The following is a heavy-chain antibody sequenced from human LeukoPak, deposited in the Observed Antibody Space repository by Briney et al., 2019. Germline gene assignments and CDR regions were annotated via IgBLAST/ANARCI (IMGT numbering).Heavy chain of an antibody. V-gene: IGHV4-34*01. Sequence: PSETLSLTCAVYGGSFSGYYWSWIRQPPGKGLEWIGEINHSGSTNYNPSLKSRVTISVDTSKNQCSLKLSSVTAADTAVYYCARGLEQLVRNYYYYMDVRGKGTTVTVSS. CDR1: GGSFSGYY. CDR3: ARGLEQLVRNYYYYMDV. J-gene: IGHJ6*03. D-gene: IGHD6-6*01. CDR2: INHSGST.